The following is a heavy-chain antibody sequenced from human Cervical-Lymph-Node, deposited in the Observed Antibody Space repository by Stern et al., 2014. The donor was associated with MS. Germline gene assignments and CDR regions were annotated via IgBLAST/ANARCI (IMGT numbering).Heavy chain of an antibody. CDR2: IWYDGSQK. V-gene: IGHV3-33*01. CDR3: ARKIPDYYYYAMDV. Sequence: DQLVESGGGVVQPGGSQRLSCTASGFTFADYAMEWVRQVPGKGLGWVARIWYDGSQKYYGDSVRGRFSVSRDNSRNTLYLQMKSLSLEDTAVYYCARKIPDYYYYAMDVWGQGTTVTVSS. D-gene: IGHD2-2*02. CDR1: GFTFADYA. J-gene: IGHJ6*02.